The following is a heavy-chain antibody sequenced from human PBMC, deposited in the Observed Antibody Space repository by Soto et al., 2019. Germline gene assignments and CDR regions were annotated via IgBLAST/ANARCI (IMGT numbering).Heavy chain of an antibody. CDR1: GFTFSSYG. Sequence: GGSLRLSCAASGFTFSSYGMHWVRQAPGKGLEWVAVISYDGSNKYYADSVKGRFTIFRDNSKNTLYLQMNSLRAEDTAVYYCAKVRVLTRWLQRELDYWGQGTLVTVSS. CDR2: ISYDGSNK. V-gene: IGHV3-30*18. D-gene: IGHD1-1*01. J-gene: IGHJ4*02. CDR3: AKVRVLTRWLQRELDY.